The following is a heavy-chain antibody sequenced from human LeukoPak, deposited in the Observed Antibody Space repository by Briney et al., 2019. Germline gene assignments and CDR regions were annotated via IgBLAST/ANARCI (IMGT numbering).Heavy chain of an antibody. CDR1: GGSISSYY. D-gene: IGHD3-3*01. J-gene: IGHJ3*02. CDR2: IYYSGST. CDR3: ARLVTIFGVVISPDAFDI. Sequence: SETLSLTCTVSGGSISSYYWSWIRQPPGKGLEWMGYIYYSGSTNYNPSLKSRVTISVDTSKNQFSLKLSSVTAADTAVYYCARLVTIFGVVISPDAFDIWGQGTMVTVSS. V-gene: IGHV4-59*08.